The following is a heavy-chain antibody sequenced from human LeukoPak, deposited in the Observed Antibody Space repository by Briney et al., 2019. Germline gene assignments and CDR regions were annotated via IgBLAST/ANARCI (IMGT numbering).Heavy chain of an antibody. Sequence: PGGSLRLSCAASGFTFSSYAMSWVRQAPGKGLEWVSAISGSGGSTYYADSMKGRLTISRDNSKNTLYLQMNSLRAEDTAVYYCAKVARGLELLWFGESYFDYWGQGTLVTVSS. V-gene: IGHV3-23*01. CDR3: AKVARGLELLWFGESYFDY. CDR1: GFTFSSYA. CDR2: ISGSGGST. J-gene: IGHJ4*02. D-gene: IGHD3-10*01.